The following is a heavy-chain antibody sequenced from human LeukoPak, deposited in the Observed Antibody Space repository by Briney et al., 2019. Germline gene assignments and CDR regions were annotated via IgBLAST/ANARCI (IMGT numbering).Heavy chain of an antibody. V-gene: IGHV3-7*03. CDR1: GFTFSSYA. CDR2: IKQDGSEQ. J-gene: IGHJ4*02. D-gene: IGHD6-19*01. Sequence: GGSLRLSCAASGFTFSSYAMSWVRQAPGKGLEWVANIKQDGSEQHYVDSVKGRFTVSRDNAKNSLYLQMNSLRDEDTAMYHCARVRGSGWYPGYFDYWGQGSLVTVSS. CDR3: ARVRGSGWYPGYFDY.